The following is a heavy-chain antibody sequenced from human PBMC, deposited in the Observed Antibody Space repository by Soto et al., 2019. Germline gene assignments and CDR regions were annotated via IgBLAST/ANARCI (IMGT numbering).Heavy chain of an antibody. CDR1: GFTFSSYT. Sequence: QVQLVESGGGVVQTGRSLRLSCAASGFTFSSYTMHWVRQAPGKGLEWVAVISYDGDKKYYADSVKGRFTISRDNSKNTLSLQMNSLRVEDTGVYYCARGSAPGYWGQGTLLTVSS. J-gene: IGHJ4*02. V-gene: IGHV3-30-3*01. CDR3: ARGSAPGY. D-gene: IGHD2-15*01. CDR2: ISYDGDKK.